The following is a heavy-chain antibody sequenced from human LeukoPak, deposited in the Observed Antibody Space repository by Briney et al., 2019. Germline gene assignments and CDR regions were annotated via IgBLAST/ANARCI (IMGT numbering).Heavy chain of an antibody. D-gene: IGHD1-26*01. CDR1: GGSFSGYY. J-gene: IGHJ3*02. Sequence: SETLSLTCAVYGGSFSGYYWSWIRQPPGKGLEWIGEINHSGSTNYNPSLKSRVTISVDTSKNQFSLKLSSVTAADTAVYYCAREAIIVGAIKIWGQGTMVTVSS. CDR2: INHSGST. V-gene: IGHV4-34*01. CDR3: AREAIIVGAIKI.